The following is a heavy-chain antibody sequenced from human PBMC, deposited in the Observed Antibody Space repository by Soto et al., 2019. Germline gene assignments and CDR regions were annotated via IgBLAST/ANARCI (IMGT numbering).Heavy chain of an antibody. CDR2: IIALFGTT. V-gene: IGHV1-69*01. D-gene: IGHD2-15*01. Sequence: QVQLVQSGAEVKKPGSSVKVSCKASGGSFRAFAITWVRQAPGQGLEWVGGIIALFGTTNYAQKFYGRVTITADEPTRTAYMELSSLRAESTAVYNCARTAGSGIDGSYYIYYGMDGWGQGTAVDVSS. CDR1: GGSFRAFA. CDR3: ARTAGSGIDGSYYIYYGMDG. J-gene: IGHJ6*01.